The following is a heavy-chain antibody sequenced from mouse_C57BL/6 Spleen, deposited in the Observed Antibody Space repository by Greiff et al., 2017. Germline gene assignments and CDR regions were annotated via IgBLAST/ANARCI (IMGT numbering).Heavy chain of an antibody. CDR3: ARFDSSGYVGDY. Sequence: VQLQQSGPELVKPGASVKISCKASGYSFTGYYMNWVKQSPEKSLEWIGEINPSTGGTTYNQKFKAKATLTVDKSSSTAYMQLKSLTSEDSAVYDCARFDSSGYVGDYWGQGTSVTVSS. CDR1: GYSFTGYY. CDR2: INPSTGGT. V-gene: IGHV1-42*01. D-gene: IGHD3-2*02. J-gene: IGHJ4*01.